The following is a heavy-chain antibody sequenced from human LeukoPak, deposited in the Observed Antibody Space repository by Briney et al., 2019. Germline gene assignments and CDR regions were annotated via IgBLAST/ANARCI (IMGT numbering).Heavy chain of an antibody. Sequence: GGSLRLSCAASGFTFSSYGMHWVRQAPGKGLEWVAVIWYDGSNKYYADSVKGRFTISRDNSKNTLYLQMNSLRAEDTAVYYCARDPQQLVLVWWFDPWDQGTLVTVSS. CDR1: GFTFSSYG. V-gene: IGHV3-33*01. CDR3: ARDPQQLVLVWWFDP. CDR2: IWYDGSNK. J-gene: IGHJ5*02. D-gene: IGHD6-13*01.